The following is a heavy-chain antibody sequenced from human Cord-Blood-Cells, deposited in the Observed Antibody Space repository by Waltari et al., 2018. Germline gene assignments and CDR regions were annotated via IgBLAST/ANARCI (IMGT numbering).Heavy chain of an antibody. V-gene: IGHV3-30*18. D-gene: IGHD3-3*01. J-gene: IGHJ3*02. CDR3: AKLSSITIFGVDAFDI. CDR2: ISYEGSNK. CDR1: GFTFSSYG. Sequence: QVQLVESGGGVVQPGRSLRLSCAASGFTFSSYGMHWVRQAPGKGLEWVAVISYEGSNKYYADSGKGRFTISRDNSKNTLYLQMNSLRAEDTAVYYCAKLSSITIFGVDAFDIWGQGTMVTVSS.